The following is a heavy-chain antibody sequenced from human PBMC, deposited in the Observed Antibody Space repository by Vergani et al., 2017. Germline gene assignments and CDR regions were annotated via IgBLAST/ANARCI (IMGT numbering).Heavy chain of an antibody. CDR2: IYYSGST. Sequence: QVQLQESGPGLVKPSETLSLTCTVSGGSISSYYWSWIRQPPGKGLEWIGYIYYSGSTHYNPSLKSRVTIAVDTSKNQFSLKLSSVTAADTAVYYCPRVWGYCSSTSCYQYYFDYWGQGTLVTVSS. D-gene: IGHD2-2*01. V-gene: IGHV4-59*01. CDR1: GGSISSYY. CDR3: PRVWGYCSSTSCYQYYFDY. J-gene: IGHJ4*02.